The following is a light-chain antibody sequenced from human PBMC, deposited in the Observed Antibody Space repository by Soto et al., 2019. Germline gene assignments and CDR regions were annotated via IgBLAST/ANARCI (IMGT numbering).Light chain of an antibody. V-gene: IGKV3-11*01. CDR3: QQCNSGPQWT. Sequence: EIVCTQSPATLSLSQGERATLSCRASQSVGTFFAWYQQQPGQAPRLLIYDASNRATGIPARFSGSGSGTDFTLTISSLEPEDFAGYYCQQCNSGPQWTFGQGTKVDIK. J-gene: IGKJ1*01. CDR1: QSVGTF. CDR2: DAS.